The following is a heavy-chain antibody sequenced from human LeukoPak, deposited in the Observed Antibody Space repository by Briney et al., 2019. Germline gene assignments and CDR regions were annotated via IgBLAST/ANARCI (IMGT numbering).Heavy chain of an antibody. Sequence: PSETLSLTCTVSGGSISSYYWSWIRQPAGKGLEWIGRIYTSGSTNYNPSFKSRVTMSVDTSKNQFSLKLSSVTAADTAVYYCARAVGSGSFQTYYYYMDVWGEGTTVTISS. J-gene: IGHJ6*03. CDR3: ARAVGSGSFQTYYYYMDV. CDR2: IYTSGST. D-gene: IGHD3-10*01. V-gene: IGHV4-4*07. CDR1: GGSISSYY.